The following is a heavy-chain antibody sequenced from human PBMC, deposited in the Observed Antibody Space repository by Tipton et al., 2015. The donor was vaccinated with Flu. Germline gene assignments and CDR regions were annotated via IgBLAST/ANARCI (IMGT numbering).Heavy chain of an antibody. J-gene: IGHJ5*02. D-gene: IGHD4-11*01. CDR2: IYYSGST. CDR1: GDFVSSYY. V-gene: IGHV4-59*02. Sequence: TLSLTCTVSGDFVSSYYWSWIRQPPGKGLEWIGYIYYSGSTNSNPSLKSRVTISVDTSKNQVSLKLSSVTAADTAVYYCARRDFSNYVSDPKNWFDRWGQGILVTVSS. CDR3: ARRDFSNYVSDPKNWFDR.